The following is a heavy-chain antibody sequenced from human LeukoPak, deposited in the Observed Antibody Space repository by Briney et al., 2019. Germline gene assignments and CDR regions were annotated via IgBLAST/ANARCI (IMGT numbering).Heavy chain of an antibody. CDR1: GGSVRSGSYF. D-gene: IGHD3-22*01. J-gene: IGHJ4*02. CDR2: IYYNGST. Sequence: SETLSLTCTVSGGSVRSGSYFWTWIRQAPGKGLEWIGYIYYNGSTNYNPSLKSRVTISVDTSKNQFSLKLSSVTAADTAVYFCARSPSGYRFDYWGQGTLVTVSS. CDR3: ARSPSGYRFDY. V-gene: IGHV4-61*01.